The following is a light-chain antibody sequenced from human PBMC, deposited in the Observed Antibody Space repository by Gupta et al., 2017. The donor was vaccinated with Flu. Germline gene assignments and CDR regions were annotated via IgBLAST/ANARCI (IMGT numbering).Light chain of an antibody. CDR1: QGISNY. V-gene: IGKV1-27*01. CDR3: QKYNSAPLIT. Sequence: DIQMTQSPSSLSASVGDRVTITCRASQGISNYLAWYQQKPGKVPKLLIYAASTLQSGVPSRFSGSGSGTDFTLTISSLQPEDVTTYYCQKYNSAPLITFGQGTRLEIK. CDR2: AAS. J-gene: IGKJ5*01.